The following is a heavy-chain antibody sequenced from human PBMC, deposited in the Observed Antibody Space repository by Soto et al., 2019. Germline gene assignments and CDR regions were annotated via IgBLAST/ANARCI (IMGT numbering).Heavy chain of an antibody. CDR1: GYTFTSYA. CDR2: INAGNGNT. D-gene: IGHD2-2*02. V-gene: IGHV1-3*01. CDR3: ARVSCSSTSCYTAVLYSSSFNWFDP. Sequence: ASVKVSCKASGYTFTSYAMHWVRQAPGQRLEWMGWINAGNGNTKYSQKFQGRVTITRDTSAGTAYMELSSLRSEDTAVYYCARVSCSSTSCYTAVLYSSSFNWFDPWGQGTLVTVSS. J-gene: IGHJ5*02.